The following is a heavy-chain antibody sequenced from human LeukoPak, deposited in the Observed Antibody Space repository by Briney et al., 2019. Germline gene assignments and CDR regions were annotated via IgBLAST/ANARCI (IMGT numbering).Heavy chain of an antibody. CDR2: IYYTGST. V-gene: IGHV4-39*07. CDR1: GGSISSSSYY. D-gene: IGHD3-16*01. J-gene: IGHJ4*02. CDR3: AKDNDWGELARNA. Sequence: SETLSLTRTVSGGSISSSSYYWGWSRQPPGKGLGWIGSIYYTGSTYYKPLRKSRVTIPVDTSKNQFSLKLTSVTVADRAGFYCAKDNDWGELARNAWGQGTLVSVSS.